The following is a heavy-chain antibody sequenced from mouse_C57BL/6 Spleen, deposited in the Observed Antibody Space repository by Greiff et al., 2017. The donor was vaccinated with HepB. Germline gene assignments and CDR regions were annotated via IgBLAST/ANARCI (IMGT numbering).Heavy chain of an antibody. D-gene: IGHD4-1*01. CDR3: ARWGRTGSLFDY. CDR1: GYTFTDYY. V-gene: IGHV1-19*01. CDR2: INPYNGGT. J-gene: IGHJ2*01. Sequence: EVQLQQSGPVLVKPGASAKMSCKASGYTFTDYYMNWVKQSHGKSLEWIGVINPYNGGTSYNQKFKGKATLTVDKSSSTAYMELNSLTSEDSAVYYCARWGRTGSLFDYWGQGTTLTVSS.